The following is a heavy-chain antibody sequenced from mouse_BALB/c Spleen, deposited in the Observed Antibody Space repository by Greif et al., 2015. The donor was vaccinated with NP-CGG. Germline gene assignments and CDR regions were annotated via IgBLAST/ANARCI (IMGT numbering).Heavy chain of an antibody. V-gene: IGHV1-18*01. Sequence: EVKLVESGPELVKPGASMKISCKASGYSFTDYTMNWVKQSHGKNLEWIGLVNPYNGGTSYNQKFRGKATLTVDKSSSTAYMELLSLTSEDFAVYYCAREGSTMTFAYWGQGTLATVSA. D-gene: IGHD2-4*01. J-gene: IGHJ3*01. CDR3: AREGSTMTFAY. CDR1: GYSFTDYT. CDR2: VNPYNGGT.